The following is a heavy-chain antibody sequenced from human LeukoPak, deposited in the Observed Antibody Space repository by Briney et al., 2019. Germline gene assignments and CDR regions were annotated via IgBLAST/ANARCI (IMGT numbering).Heavy chain of an antibody. CDR1: GFTFSSYG. D-gene: IGHD3-3*01. V-gene: IGHV3-30*18. CDR2: ISYDGSNK. J-gene: IGHJ3*02. Sequence: GGSLRLSCAASGFTFSSYGMHWVRQAPGKWLEWVAVISYDGSNKYYADSVKGRFTISRDNSKNTLYLQMNSLRAEDTAVYYCAKDSLLYYDFWSGYYRGAFDIWGQGTMVTVSS. CDR3: AKDSLLYYDFWSGYYRGAFDI.